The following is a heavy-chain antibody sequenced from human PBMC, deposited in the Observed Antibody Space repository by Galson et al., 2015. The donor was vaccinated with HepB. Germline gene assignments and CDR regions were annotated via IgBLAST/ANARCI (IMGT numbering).Heavy chain of an antibody. Sequence: SLRLSCAASGFSFDSYSMHWVRQAPGKGPEWVSSISSSTSYIYYADSVKGRFTISRDNAKNLLYLQMNRLRVEDTAVYYCARGYCSGGNCYLWGLFDYWGQGTLVTVSS. D-gene: IGHD2-15*01. J-gene: IGHJ4*02. V-gene: IGHV3-21*01. CDR2: ISSSTSYI. CDR1: GFSFDSYS. CDR3: ARGYCSGGNCYLWGLFDY.